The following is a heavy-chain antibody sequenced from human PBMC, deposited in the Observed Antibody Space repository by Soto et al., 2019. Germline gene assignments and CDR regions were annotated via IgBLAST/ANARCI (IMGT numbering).Heavy chain of an antibody. V-gene: IGHV3-11*01. CDR1: GFTFSDYY. J-gene: IGHJ4*02. CDR3: ARDLGYYESSGYFDY. Sequence: GGSLRLSCAASGFTFSDYYMSWIRQAPGKGLEWVSYIGSSDNIIYYADSVKGRFTISRDNAKNSLYLQMNSLRAEDTVVYYCARDLGYYESSGYFDYWGQGTLVTVYS. CDR2: IGSSDNII. D-gene: IGHD3-22*01.